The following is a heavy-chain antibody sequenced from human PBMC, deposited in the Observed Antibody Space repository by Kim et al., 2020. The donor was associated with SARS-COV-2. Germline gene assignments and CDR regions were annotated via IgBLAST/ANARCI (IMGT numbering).Heavy chain of an antibody. J-gene: IGHJ4*02. D-gene: IGHD6-19*01. Sequence: SETLSLTCTVSGGSISSYYWSWIRQPPGKGLEWIGYIYYSGSTNYNPSLKSRVTISVDTSKNQFSLKLSSVTAADTAVYYCARAVGGWYGMGYYFDYWGQGTLVTVSS. CDR2: IYYSGST. V-gene: IGHV4-59*01. CDR3: ARAVGGWYGMGYYFDY. CDR1: GGSISSYY.